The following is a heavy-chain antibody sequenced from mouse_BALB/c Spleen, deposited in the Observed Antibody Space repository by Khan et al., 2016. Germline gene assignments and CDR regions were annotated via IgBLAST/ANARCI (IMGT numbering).Heavy chain of an antibody. V-gene: IGHV2-2*02. J-gene: IGHJ2*01. CDR3: ASGHYSGPY. CDR1: GFSLTSYG. Sequence: QVQLKESGPGLVQPSQSLSITCTVSGFSLTSYGVHWVRQSPGKGLEWLGVIWSGGSTDYNEAVISRLSISKDNSNRQFFFKMNSLQANDTAIYYCASGHYSGPYWGQGTTLTVSS. CDR2: IWSGGST. D-gene: IGHD1-2*01.